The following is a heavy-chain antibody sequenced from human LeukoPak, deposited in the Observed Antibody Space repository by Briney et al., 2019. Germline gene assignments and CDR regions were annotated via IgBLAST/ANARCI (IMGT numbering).Heavy chain of an antibody. J-gene: IGHJ4*02. V-gene: IGHV3-23*01. CDR3: AKDVGKWESLHFFDY. D-gene: IGHD1-26*01. CDR1: GFIFDDYA. Sequence: GGSLRLSCAASGFIFDDYAIHWVRQAPGKGLEWISGISGRGASTYYADSVKGRFTISRDDSRNTLYLQMNSLRGDDTAVYYCAKDVGKWESLHFFDYWGQGTLVTVSS. CDR2: ISGRGAST.